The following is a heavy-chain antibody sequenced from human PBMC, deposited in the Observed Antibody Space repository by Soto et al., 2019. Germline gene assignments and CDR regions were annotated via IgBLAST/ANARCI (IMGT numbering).Heavy chain of an antibody. CDR3: ARLDIVVVPAAMGWFDP. D-gene: IGHD2-2*01. CDR2: IYYSGNT. J-gene: IGHJ5*02. CDR1: GGSINTRGYH. Sequence: QLQLQESGPGLVKPSETLSLTCTVSGGSINTRGYHWGWIRQPPGKGLEWIGSIYYSGNTYYNPSLKSRCTISIYTSKNQFSLKLSSVTAADTAVYYCARLDIVVVPAAMGWFDPWGQGTRVTVSS. V-gene: IGHV4-39*01.